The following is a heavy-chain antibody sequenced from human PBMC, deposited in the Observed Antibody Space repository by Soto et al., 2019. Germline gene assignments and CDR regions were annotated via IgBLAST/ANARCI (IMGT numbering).Heavy chain of an antibody. J-gene: IGHJ3*02. V-gene: IGHV3-30*04. CDR2: VSFDGKVT. CDR3: AIASYYYDSSGYYGPGAFDI. Sequence: GGSLRLSCTGSGFTFNSLSLHWVRQGPDKGLEWVAVVSFDGKVTYYADSVKVRFTISRDNSKNTLYLQMNSLRAEDTAVYYCAIASYYYDSSGYYGPGAFDIWGQGTMVTVSS. CDR1: GFTFNSLS. D-gene: IGHD3-22*01.